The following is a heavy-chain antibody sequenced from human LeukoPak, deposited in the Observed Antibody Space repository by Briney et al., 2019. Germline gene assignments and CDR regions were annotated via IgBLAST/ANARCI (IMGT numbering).Heavy chain of an antibody. V-gene: IGHV3-74*01. D-gene: IGHD1-20*01. CDR3: VRDNWGMDV. J-gene: IGHJ6*02. CDR1: GFTISSYW. Sequence: GGSLRLSCAASGFTISSYWMHWVRQAPGKGLVWVSRIKSDGISTSYADSVKGRFTISRDNAKNTLFLQMNSLRAEDTAVYYCVRDNWGMDVWGQGTTVTVSS. CDR2: IKSDGIST.